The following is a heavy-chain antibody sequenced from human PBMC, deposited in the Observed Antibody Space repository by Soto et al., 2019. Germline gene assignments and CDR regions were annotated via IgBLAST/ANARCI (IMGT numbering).Heavy chain of an antibody. CDR1: GGSISSYD. V-gene: IGHV4-59*01. D-gene: IGHD6-13*01. CDR2: IYYSGST. CDR3: ARLDSSSWYRDSYYGMDV. J-gene: IGHJ6*02. Sequence: SETLSLTCTVSGGSISSYDWSWIRQPPGKGLEWIGYIYYSGSTNYNPSLKSRVTISVDTSKNQFSLKLSSVTAADTAVYYCARLDSSSWYRDSYYGMDVWGQGTTVTVS.